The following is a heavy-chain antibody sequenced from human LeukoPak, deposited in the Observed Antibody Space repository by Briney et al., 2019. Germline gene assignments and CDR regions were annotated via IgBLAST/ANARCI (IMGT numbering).Heavy chain of an antibody. CDR1: GGSISSYY. Sequence: PETLSLTCTVSGGSISSYYWSWIRQPAGKGLEWIGRIYTSGSTNYNPSLKSRVTMSVDTSKNQFSLKLSSVTAADTAVYYCARDASVVASSETNWFDPWGQGTLVTVSS. CDR3: ARDASVVASSETNWFDP. CDR2: IYTSGST. V-gene: IGHV4-4*07. J-gene: IGHJ5*02. D-gene: IGHD2-15*01.